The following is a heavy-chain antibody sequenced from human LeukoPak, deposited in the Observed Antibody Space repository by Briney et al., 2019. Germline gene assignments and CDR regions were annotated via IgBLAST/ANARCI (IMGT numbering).Heavy chain of an antibody. CDR3: ARGPPLFDP. J-gene: IGHJ5*02. Sequence: GGSLRLSCVASGFTFSDYDMTWVRQAPGKGLEWVSYISTNSRTIYYVDSVKGRFTISRDNAKNSLYLQMNSLRAEDTAVYYCARGPPLFDPWGQGTLVTVSS. V-gene: IGHV3-48*01. CDR2: ISTNSRTI. CDR1: GFTFSDYD.